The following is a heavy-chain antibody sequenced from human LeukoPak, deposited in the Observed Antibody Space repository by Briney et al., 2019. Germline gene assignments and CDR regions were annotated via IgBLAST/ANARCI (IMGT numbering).Heavy chain of an antibody. J-gene: IGHJ6*03. CDR1: GFTFSSYE. CDR3: ARDHGFSYYYYYMDV. CDR2: ISSSGSTI. D-gene: IGHD3-3*01. Sequence: GGSLRLSCAASGFTFSSYEMNWVRQAPGKGLEWVSYISSSGSTIYYADSVKGRFTISRDNAKNSLYLQMNSLRAEDTAVYYCARDHGFSYYYYYMDVWGKGTTVTVSS. V-gene: IGHV3-48*03.